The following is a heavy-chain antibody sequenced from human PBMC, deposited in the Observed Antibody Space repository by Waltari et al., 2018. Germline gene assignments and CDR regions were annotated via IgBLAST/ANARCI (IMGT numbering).Heavy chain of an antibody. J-gene: IGHJ3*01. V-gene: IGHV1-69*02. CDR2: IIPMPGIT. CDR1: GGPFSSVG. D-gene: IGHD5-12*01. CDR3: ARRVSTKGAFEV. Sequence: QVQLVQSGPEVKQPGSAVKVSCKSSGGPFSSVGLHWLRSDPGQGLEWRGKIIPMPGITDYEQKFQGRLRITADRSTTTGYMELRSLGTEDTAIYYCARRVSTKGAFEVWGRGTLVTVSP.